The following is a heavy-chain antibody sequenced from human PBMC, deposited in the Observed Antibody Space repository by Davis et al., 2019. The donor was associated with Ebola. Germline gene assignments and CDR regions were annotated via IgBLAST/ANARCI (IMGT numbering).Heavy chain of an antibody. CDR2: IIPIFGTP. V-gene: IGHV1-69*13. CDR1: GGSFTKHV. D-gene: IGHD3-10*01. J-gene: IGHJ5*02. CDR3: ARGRGRFGELIKNWFDP. Sequence: SVKVSCKASGGSFTKHVISWVRQAPGQGLEWMGGIIPIFGTPNYAQKFQGRLTITADESTSTAYMELSSLRSEDTAVYYCARGRGRFGELIKNWFDPWGQGTLVTVSS.